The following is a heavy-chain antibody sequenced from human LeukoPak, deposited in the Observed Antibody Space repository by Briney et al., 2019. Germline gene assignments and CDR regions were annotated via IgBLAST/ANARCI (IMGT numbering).Heavy chain of an antibody. D-gene: IGHD6-13*01. CDR1: GFTFSSYA. J-gene: IGHJ4*02. V-gene: IGHV3-23*01. CDR3: AKYTQQHYYFDY. CDR2: ISGSGGST. Sequence: PGGSLRLSCAASGFTFSSYAMSWVRLAPGKGLEWVSAISGSGGSTYYADSVKGRFTISRDNSKNTLYLQMNSLRAEDTAVYYCAKYTQQHYYFDYWGQGTLVTVSS.